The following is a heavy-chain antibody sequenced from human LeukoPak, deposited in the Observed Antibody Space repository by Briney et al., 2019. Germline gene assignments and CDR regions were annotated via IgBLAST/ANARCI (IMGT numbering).Heavy chain of an antibody. CDR1: GFTFSSYW. V-gene: IGHV3-7*04. Sequence: GGSLRLSCAASGFTFSSYWMTWVRQARGKGLEWVANIKQDGSEKYYVDSVKGRFTISRDNAKNSLYLQMNSLRAEDTAVYYCARGRTWIQLTSIQGGGQGTLVTVSS. CDR3: ARGRTWIQLTSIQG. CDR2: IKQDGSEK. D-gene: IGHD5-18*01. J-gene: IGHJ4*02.